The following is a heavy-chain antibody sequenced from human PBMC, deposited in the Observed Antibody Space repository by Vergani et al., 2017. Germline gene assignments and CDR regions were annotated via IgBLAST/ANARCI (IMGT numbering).Heavy chain of an antibody. CDR2: ISFNGLTV. Sequence: EVQLLESGGGLVQPGGSLRLSCVASGFRFDQFGMMWVRQSPGKGPGWVAGISFNGLTVGYSESVEGRFTISRDNSKKSLFLQMSNVRAEDTASYHCARGGLYSFYYFMNVWGNGTTVKVSS. CDR1: GFRFDQFG. CDR3: ARGGLYSFYYFMNV. D-gene: IGHD2/OR15-2a*01. J-gene: IGHJ6*03. V-gene: IGHV3-20*01.